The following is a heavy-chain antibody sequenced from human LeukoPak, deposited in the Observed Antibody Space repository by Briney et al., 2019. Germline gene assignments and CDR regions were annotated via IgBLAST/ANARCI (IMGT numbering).Heavy chain of an antibody. CDR1: GGSISSSSYS. Sequence: SETLSLTCTVSGGSISSSSYSWGWIRQPPGKGLEWIGSIYYSGSTYYNPSLKSRVTISVDTSKNQFSLKLSSVTAADTAVYYCASVYSSSWYYDYWGQGTLVTVSS. CDR3: ASVYSSSWYYDY. D-gene: IGHD6-13*01. V-gene: IGHV4-39*01. CDR2: IYYSGST. J-gene: IGHJ4*02.